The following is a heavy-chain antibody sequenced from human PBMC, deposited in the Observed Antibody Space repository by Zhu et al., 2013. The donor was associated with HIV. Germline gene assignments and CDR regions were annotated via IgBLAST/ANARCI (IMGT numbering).Heavy chain of an antibody. CDR2: INPKNNNT. V-gene: IGHV1-46*01. Sequence: QVQLVQSGAEVKKPGASVKVSCKASGYTFTNYYMHWVRQAPGQGLEWMGIINPKNNNTDYAQKFQGRVTMTRDTSTSTVYLELSSLRFEDTAVYYCARDPLPIALVPYFDYWGQGTLVAVSS. D-gene: IGHD6-6*01. J-gene: IGHJ4*02. CDR1: GYTFTNYY. CDR3: ARDPLPIALVPYFDY.